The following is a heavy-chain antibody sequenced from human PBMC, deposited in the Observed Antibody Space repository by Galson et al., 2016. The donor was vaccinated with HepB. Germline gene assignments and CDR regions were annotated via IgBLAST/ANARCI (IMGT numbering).Heavy chain of an antibody. J-gene: IGHJ6*02. CDR2: IAYDGSNK. CDR1: GFTFSSYT. Sequence: SLRLSCAASGFTFSSYTMHWVRQTPGKGLEWVALIAYDGSNKYYADSVKGRFTISRDNSKNTLYLQMNSLRAEDTAIYYCARDARYSSNWHYGVASPGFYYYGMDVWGQGTTVTVSS. CDR3: ARDARYSSNWHYGVASPGFYYYGMDV. D-gene: IGHD1-7*01. V-gene: IGHV3-30*04.